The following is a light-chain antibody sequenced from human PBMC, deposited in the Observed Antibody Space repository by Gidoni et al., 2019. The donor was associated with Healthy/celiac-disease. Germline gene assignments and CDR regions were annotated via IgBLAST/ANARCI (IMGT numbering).Light chain of an antibody. V-gene: IGLV3-25*01. CDR2: NDS. CDR1: ALPKQY. Sequence: PGQTARITCSGDALPKQYAYWYQQKPGQAPVLVIYNDSERPSGIPERFSGSSSGTTVTLTISGVQAEDEADYYCQSADSSGTVVFGGGTKLTVL. CDR3: QSADSSGTVV. J-gene: IGLJ3*02.